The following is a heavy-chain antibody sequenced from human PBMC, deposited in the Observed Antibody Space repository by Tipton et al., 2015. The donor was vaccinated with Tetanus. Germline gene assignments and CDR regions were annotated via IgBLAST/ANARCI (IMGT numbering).Heavy chain of an antibody. J-gene: IGHJ5*02. D-gene: IGHD3/OR15-3a*01. CDR3: ARGRGLGPHEYFEH. V-gene: IGHV1-18*01. Sequence: QVQLVQSGAEVKKPGASVKVSCKASGYTFTHYGVNWVRQAPGQGLEWMGWISPFNENVNYAEKFQGRLTMTTDMSTATVYMDLGSLRSDDTAVYYCARGRGLGPHEYFEHWGQGTLVTVSS. CDR1: GYTFTHYG. CDR2: ISPFNENV.